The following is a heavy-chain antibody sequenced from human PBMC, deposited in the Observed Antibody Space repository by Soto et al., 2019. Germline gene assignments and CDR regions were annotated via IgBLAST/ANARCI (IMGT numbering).Heavy chain of an antibody. CDR2: IKGEADGGTT. CDR1: GFTFSNAW. V-gene: IGHV3-15*01. D-gene: IGHD3-22*01. J-gene: IGHJ4*02. CDR3: TTGLSSGYYNVDY. Sequence: HLVESGGGLVKPGGSLRLSCAASGFTFSNAWMSWVRQAPGKGLEWVGRIKGEADGGTTDYAAPVKGRITISRNHSKDARFLQMNILKSEATAVYYCTTGLSSGYYNVDYWGQGTPVTVSS.